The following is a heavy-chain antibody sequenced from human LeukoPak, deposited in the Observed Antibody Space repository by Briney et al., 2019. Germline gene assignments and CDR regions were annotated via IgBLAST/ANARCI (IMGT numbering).Heavy chain of an antibody. V-gene: IGHV2-5*02. CDR2: VYWDDDK. CDR3: AHRFVHGDYDY. J-gene: IGHJ4*02. Sequence: SGPTLVKPTQTLTLTCTFSGFSLSTSGVGVGWIRQPPGKALEWLALVYWDDDKYYSPSLKSRLTITKDTSKNQVVLTMTNMDPVDTATYYCAHRFVHGDYDYWGQGTLVTVSS. CDR1: GFSLSTSGVG. D-gene: IGHD4-17*01.